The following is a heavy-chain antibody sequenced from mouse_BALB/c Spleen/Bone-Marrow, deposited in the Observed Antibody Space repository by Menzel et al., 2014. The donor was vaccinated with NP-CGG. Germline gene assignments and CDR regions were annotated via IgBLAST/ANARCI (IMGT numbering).Heavy chain of an antibody. V-gene: IGHV1-4*01. D-gene: IGHD1-1*01. CDR1: GSTFTNYT. J-gene: IGHJ4*01. CDR3: ARGHYGSSYSAVDY. Sequence: QVQLQQSGAELARPGASVQMSCKASGSTFTNYTMHWIKQRPGQGLEWIGYINPSSGYTNYNQKFKVKATLTADKSSSIAYMQLSSLTSEASAVYYCARGHYGSSYSAVDYWRQGTSVTVSS. CDR2: INPSSGYT.